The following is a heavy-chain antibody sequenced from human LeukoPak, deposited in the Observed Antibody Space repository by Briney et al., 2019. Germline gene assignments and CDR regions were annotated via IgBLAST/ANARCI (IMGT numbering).Heavy chain of an antibody. V-gene: IGHV4-34*01. J-gene: IGHJ4*02. CDR2: INHSGST. D-gene: IGHD1-26*01. CDR1: GGSFSGYY. Sequence: PSETLSLTCAVYGGSFSGYYWSWIRQPPGKGLEWIGEINHSGSTNYNPSLKSRVTISVDTSKNQFSLKLSSVTAADPAVYYCARAKVGATPFDYWGQGTLVTVSS. CDR3: ARAKVGATPFDY.